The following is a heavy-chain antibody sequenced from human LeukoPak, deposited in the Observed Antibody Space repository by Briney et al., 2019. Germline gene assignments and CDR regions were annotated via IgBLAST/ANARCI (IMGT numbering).Heavy chain of an antibody. CDR1: GGSFSGYY. Sequence: SETLSLTCAVYGGSFSGYYWSWIRQPPGKGLEWIGEINHSGSTNYNPSLKSRVTIPVDTSKNQFSLKLSSVTAADTAVYYCARGLWVYYYGMDVWGQGTTVTVSS. CDR3: ARGLWVYYYGMDV. J-gene: IGHJ6*02. CDR2: INHSGST. V-gene: IGHV4-34*01. D-gene: IGHD3-16*01.